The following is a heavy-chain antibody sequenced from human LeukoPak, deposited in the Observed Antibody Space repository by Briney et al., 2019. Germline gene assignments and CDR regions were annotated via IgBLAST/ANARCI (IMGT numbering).Heavy chain of an antibody. CDR2: MNPNSGNT. CDR3: ARGSRVKRGQENYWYFDL. Sequence: GASVKVSCKASGYTFTSYDINWVRQATGQGLEWMGWMNPNSGNTGYAQKFQGRVTMTRNTSISTAYMELSSLRSEDTAVYYCARGSRVKRGQENYWYFDLWGRGTLVTVSS. J-gene: IGHJ2*01. D-gene: IGHD3-10*01. V-gene: IGHV1-8*01. CDR1: GYTFTSYD.